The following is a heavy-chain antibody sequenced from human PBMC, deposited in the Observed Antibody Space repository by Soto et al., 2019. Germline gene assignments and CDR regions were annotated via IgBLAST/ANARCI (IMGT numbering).Heavy chain of an antibody. CDR2: IYYSGST. CDR1: GGSISSYY. CDR3: ARARGYPISFDY. D-gene: IGHD3-3*01. Sequence: QVQLQESGPGLVKPSETLSLTCTVSGGSISSYYWIWIRQPPGKGLEWIGYIYYSGSTNYNPSLKSRVTISVDTSKNQFSLKLSSVTAADTAVYYYARARGYPISFDYWGQGTLVTVSS. V-gene: IGHV4-59*01. J-gene: IGHJ4*02.